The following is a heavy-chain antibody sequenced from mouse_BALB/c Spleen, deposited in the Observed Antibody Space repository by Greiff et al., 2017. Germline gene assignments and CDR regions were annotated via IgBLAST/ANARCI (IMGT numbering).Heavy chain of an antibody. D-gene: IGHD2-12*01. CDR3: ASYDPPFAY. Sequence: EVKLMESGAELVKPGASVKLSCTASGFNIKDTYMHWVKQRPEQGLEWIGRIDPANGNTKYDPKFQGKATITADTSSNTAYLQLSSLTSEDTAVYYCASYDPPFAYWGQGTLVTVSA. V-gene: IGHV14-3*02. CDR2: IDPANGNT. J-gene: IGHJ3*01. CDR1: GFNIKDTY.